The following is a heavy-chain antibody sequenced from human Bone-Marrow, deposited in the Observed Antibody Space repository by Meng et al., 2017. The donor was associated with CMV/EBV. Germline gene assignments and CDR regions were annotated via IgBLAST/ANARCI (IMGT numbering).Heavy chain of an antibody. J-gene: IGHJ6*02. CDR2: IYYSGST. CDR3: ARPGYGMDV. CDR1: GGSISSSGYY. V-gene: IGHV4-39*01. Sequence: ESLKISCTVSGGSISSSGYYWGWIRQPPGKGLEWIGSIYYSGSTYYNPSLKSRVTISVDTSKNQSSLKVNSVTATDTAVYYCARPGYGMDVWGQGTTVTVS.